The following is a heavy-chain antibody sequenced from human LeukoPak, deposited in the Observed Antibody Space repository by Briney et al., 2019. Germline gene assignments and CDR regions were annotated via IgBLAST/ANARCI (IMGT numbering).Heavy chain of an antibody. V-gene: IGHV3-30*04. CDR3: ARDHATGGVAGDY. CDR2: ISYDGSNK. D-gene: IGHD6-19*01. J-gene: IGHJ4*02. Sequence: GGSLRLSCAASGFTFSSYAMHWVRQAPGKGLEWVAVISYDGSNKYYADSVKGRFTISRDNSKNTLYLQMNSLRAEDTAVYYCARDHATGGVAGDYWGQGTLVTVSS. CDR1: GFTFSSYA.